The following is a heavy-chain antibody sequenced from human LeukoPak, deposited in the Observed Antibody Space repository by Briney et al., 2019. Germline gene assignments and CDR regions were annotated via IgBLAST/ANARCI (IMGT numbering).Heavy chain of an antibody. CDR3: ARQSIAARGYYYYMDV. Sequence: SETLSLTCTVSGGSISSYYWSWIRQPPGKGLEWIGSIYYSGSTNYNPSLKSPVTMSVDTPKNQFSLKLSSVTAADTAVYYCARQSIAARGYYYYMDVWGKGTTVTVSS. J-gene: IGHJ6*03. D-gene: IGHD6-6*01. CDR1: GGSISSYY. CDR2: IYYSGST. V-gene: IGHV4-59*04.